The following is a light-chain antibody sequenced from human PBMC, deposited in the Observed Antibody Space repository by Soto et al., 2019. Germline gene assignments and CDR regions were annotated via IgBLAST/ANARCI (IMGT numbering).Light chain of an antibody. V-gene: IGKV1-17*01. CDR3: LQHNSFPFA. CDR2: ATS. Sequence: DIQVTQSPSSLSASVGDRVTITCRASQGVGDRLGWYQQKPVNAPKRLIYATSNLESGVPSRFSGSGSGTEFTLTSSSLQPEDLANYYCLQHNSFPFAFDPGTKVDFK. J-gene: IGKJ3*01. CDR1: QGVGDR.